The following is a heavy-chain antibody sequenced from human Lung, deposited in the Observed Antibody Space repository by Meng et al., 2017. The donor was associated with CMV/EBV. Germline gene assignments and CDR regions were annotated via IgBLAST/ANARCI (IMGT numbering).Heavy chain of an antibody. CDR3: ARWKPRIDY. CDR1: GLTFSSYW. V-gene: IGHV3-7*01. Sequence: GESLKISCAASGLTFSSYWMSWVRQAPGKGLEWVANIKEDGSAKYYVDSVKGRFTISRDNAKKSLYLQMNSLRAEDTAVYYCARWKPRIDYWGQGTLVTVSS. J-gene: IGHJ4*02. D-gene: IGHD1-1*01. CDR2: IKEDGSAK.